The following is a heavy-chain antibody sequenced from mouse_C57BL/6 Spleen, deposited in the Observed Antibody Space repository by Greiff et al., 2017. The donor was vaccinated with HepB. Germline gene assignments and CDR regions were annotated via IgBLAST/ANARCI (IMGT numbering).Heavy chain of an antibody. V-gene: IGHV5-4*01. CDR1: GFTFSSYA. Sequence: EVQLVESGGGLVKPGGSLKLSCAASGFTFSSYAMSWVRQTPEKRLEWVATISDGGSYTYYPDNVKGRFTISRDNAKNNLYLQMSHLKSEDTAMYYCARSMVTTEGVFDYWGQGTTLTVSS. J-gene: IGHJ2*01. CDR3: ARSMVTTEGVFDY. CDR2: ISDGGSYT. D-gene: IGHD2-2*01.